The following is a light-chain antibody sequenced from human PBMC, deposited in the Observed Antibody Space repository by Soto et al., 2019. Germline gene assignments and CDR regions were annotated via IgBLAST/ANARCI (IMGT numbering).Light chain of an antibody. CDR3: QQYFSTPYT. CDR1: QSVLSTSNNNNY. V-gene: IGKV4-1*01. CDR2: WAS. Sequence: DIVMTQSPDSLAVSLGERATINCRSSQSVLSTSNNNNYLVWYQQKLGQPPRVLIYWASTRESGVPDRFSGSGSGTNFSLTISLLQPEDVAVYHCQQYFSTPYTFGQGTKLEIK. J-gene: IGKJ2*01.